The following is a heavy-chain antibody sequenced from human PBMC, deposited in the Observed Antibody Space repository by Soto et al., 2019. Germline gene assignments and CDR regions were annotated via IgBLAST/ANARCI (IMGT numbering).Heavy chain of an antibody. J-gene: IGHJ6*03. D-gene: IGHD3-10*01. V-gene: IGHV4-34*01. CDR2: INHSGST. CDR1: GGSFSGYY. Sequence: SETLSLTCAVYGGSFSGYYWSWIRQPPGKGLEWIGEINHSGSTNYNPSLKSRVTISVDTSKNQFSLKLSSVTAADTAVYYCAKMVRGVIQKYYYYYYMDVWGKGTTVTVSS. CDR3: AKMVRGVIQKYYYYYYMDV.